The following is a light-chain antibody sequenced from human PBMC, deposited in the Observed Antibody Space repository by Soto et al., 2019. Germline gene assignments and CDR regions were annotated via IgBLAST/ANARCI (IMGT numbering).Light chain of an antibody. J-gene: IGKJ1*01. Sequence: EMVMTQSPATLSVSPGQRATLSCRASQSVSSNLAWYQQKPGQAPRLLIYGASTRATGIPARFSGSGSGTEFTLTISSLEPEDFTVYYCQQRSNWPWTFGQGTKVDIK. CDR2: GAS. V-gene: IGKV3-15*01. CDR3: QQRSNWPWT. CDR1: QSVSSN.